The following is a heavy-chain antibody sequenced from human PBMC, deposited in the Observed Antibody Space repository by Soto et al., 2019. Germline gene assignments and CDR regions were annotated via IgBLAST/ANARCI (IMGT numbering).Heavy chain of an antibody. CDR2: IHYSGST. D-gene: IGHD3-10*01. V-gene: IGHV4-59*08. J-gene: IGHJ4*02. CDR3: ARHTQRGAGSYFDY. CDR1: GDSISSPTW. Sequence: SETLSLTCAVSGDSISSPTWWTWVRQPPGKGLEWIGYIHYSGSTNYNPSLKSRVTISVDTSKNQFSLKLSSVTAADTAVYYCARHTQRGAGSYFDYWGQGILVTVSS.